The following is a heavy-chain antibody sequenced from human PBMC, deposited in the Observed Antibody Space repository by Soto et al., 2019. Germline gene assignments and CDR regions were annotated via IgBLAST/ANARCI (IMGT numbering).Heavy chain of an antibody. CDR3: ARVAGQTGM. J-gene: IGHJ4*02. Sequence: EVQLVESGGGLVKPGGSLRLSCAASGFTFSSYSMNWVRQAPGNGLEWVSSISSSSSYIYYPDSVKGRFTISRDNTKNSLYLQMNSLRAEETAVYYCARVAGQTGMWGQGTLVTVSS. CDR2: ISSSSSYI. CDR1: GFTFSSYS. V-gene: IGHV3-21*01. D-gene: IGHD3-10*01.